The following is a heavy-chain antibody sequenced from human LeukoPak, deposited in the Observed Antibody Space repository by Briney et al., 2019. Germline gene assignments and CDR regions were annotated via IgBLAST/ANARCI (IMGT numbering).Heavy chain of an antibody. CDR1: GFTFSGSA. CDR3: ARRNGINYYYYMDA. V-gene: IGHV3-73*01. CDR2: IRSKANSYAT. Sequence: PGGSLRLSCAASGFTFSGSAMHWVRQASGKGLEWVGRIRSKANSYATAYAASVKGRFTISRDDSKNTAYLQMNSLRTDDTAVYYCARRNGINYYYYMDAWGKGTTVTISS. D-gene: IGHD5-24*01. J-gene: IGHJ6*03.